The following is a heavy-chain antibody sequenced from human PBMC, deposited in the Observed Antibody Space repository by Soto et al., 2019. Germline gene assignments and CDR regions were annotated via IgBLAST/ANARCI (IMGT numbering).Heavy chain of an antibody. CDR2: ISYDGSNK. Sequence: QVQLVESGGGVVQPGRSLRLSCAASGFTFSSYAMHWVRQAPGKGLEWLAFISYDGSNKYYADSVKGRFTISRDNSKNTVYLQMNSLRAEDTAVYYCARDWTGYFDLWGRGTLVTVSS. D-gene: IGHD3-3*01. J-gene: IGHJ2*01. CDR3: ARDWTGYFDL. CDR1: GFTFSSYA. V-gene: IGHV3-30-3*01.